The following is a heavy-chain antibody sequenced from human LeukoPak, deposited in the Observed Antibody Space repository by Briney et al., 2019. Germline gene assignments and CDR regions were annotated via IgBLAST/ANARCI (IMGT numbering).Heavy chain of an antibody. J-gene: IGHJ4*02. CDR3: AREQGPFDY. V-gene: IGHV4-38-2*02. CDR2: IFHSGST. Sequence: SETLSLTCTVSGYSISSGYYWGWIRQPPGKGLEWIGQIFHSGSTNFNPSLKSRVTISVDKSKNQFSLRLSSVTAADTAVYYCAREQGPFDYWGQGTLVTVSS. CDR1: GYSISSGYY.